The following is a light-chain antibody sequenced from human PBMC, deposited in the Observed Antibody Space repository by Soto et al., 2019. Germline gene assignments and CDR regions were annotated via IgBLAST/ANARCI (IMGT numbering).Light chain of an antibody. CDR3: QQYGNSPWT. CDR2: GAS. J-gene: IGKJ1*01. CDR1: RSVSSSY. V-gene: IGKV3-20*01. Sequence: EIVLTQSPGTLSLSPGERVTLSCRASRSVSSSYLAWYQHKPGQAPRLLIYGASNRATGIPDRFSGSGSGTGFTLTISRLEPEDFAVYYCQQYGNSPWTFGQGTKVDIK.